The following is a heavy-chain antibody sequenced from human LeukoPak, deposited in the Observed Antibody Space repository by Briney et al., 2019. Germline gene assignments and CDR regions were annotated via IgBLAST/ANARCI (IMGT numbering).Heavy chain of an antibody. CDR3: TRGRLPGIAVGGTGRYYYGMDV. Sequence: GSLRLSCAASGFTFSSYSMNWVRQAPGKGLEWIGEINHRGSTNYSPSLKSRVTISLDTSKNQFSLKLSSVTAADTAVYYCTRGRLPGIAVGGTGRYYYGMDVWGQGTTVSVS. V-gene: IGHV4-34*01. D-gene: IGHD6-13*01. CDR2: INHRGST. CDR1: GFTFSSYS. J-gene: IGHJ6*02.